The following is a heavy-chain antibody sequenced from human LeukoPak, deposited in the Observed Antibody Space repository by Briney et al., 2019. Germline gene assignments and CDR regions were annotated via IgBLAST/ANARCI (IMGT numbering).Heavy chain of an antibody. CDR1: GFTFSSYA. CDR3: AKSMGDYGYFDL. V-gene: IGHV3-23*01. Sequence: SGGSLRLSCAASGFTFSSYAMSWVRQAPGKGLEWVSAISGSGGSTYYADSVKGRFTISRDNSKNTLYLQMNSLRAEDTAVYYCAKSMGDYGYFDLWGRGTLVTVSS. J-gene: IGHJ2*01. CDR2: ISGSGGST. D-gene: IGHD2-21*01.